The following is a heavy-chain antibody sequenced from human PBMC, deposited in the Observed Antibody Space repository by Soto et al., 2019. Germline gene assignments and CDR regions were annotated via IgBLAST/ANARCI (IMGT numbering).Heavy chain of an antibody. V-gene: IGHV3-21*01. CDR3: ARDRYSSSWYFDY. CDR1: GFTFSSYS. J-gene: IGHJ4*01. Sequence: EVQLVESGGGLVKPGGSLRLSCAASGFTFSSYSMNWVRQAPGKGLEWVSSISSSSSYIYYADSVKGRFTISRDNAKNSLYLQMNSLRAEDTAVYYCARDRYSSSWYFDYWGHGTLVTVSS. D-gene: IGHD6-13*01. CDR2: ISSSSSYI.